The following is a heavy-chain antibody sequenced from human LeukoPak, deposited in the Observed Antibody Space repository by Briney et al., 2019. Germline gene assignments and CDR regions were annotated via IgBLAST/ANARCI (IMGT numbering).Heavy chain of an antibody. D-gene: IGHD3-22*01. CDR2: INHSGST. J-gene: IGHJ6*02. CDR3: KRRPGSSGYYYVYYYYGMDV. CDR1: GGSFSGYY. Sequence: SETLSLTCEVYGGSFSGYYWSWIRQPPGTGLEWIGEINHSGSTNYNPSLKSRVTIAVDTSKNQFSLKLSSVTAADTAVYYCKRRPGSSGYYYVYYYYGMDVWGQGTTVTVSS. V-gene: IGHV4-34*01.